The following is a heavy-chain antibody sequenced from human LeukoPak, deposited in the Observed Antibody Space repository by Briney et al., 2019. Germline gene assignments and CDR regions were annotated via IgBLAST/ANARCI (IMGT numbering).Heavy chain of an antibody. CDR3: ARGPDYYDSSGYYYYYYYMDV. CDR2: IWYDGSNK. CDR1: GFTFSSYG. J-gene: IGHJ6*03. D-gene: IGHD3-22*01. V-gene: IGHV3-33*01. Sequence: VGSLRLSCAASGFTFSSYGMRWVRQAPGKGLEWVAVIWYDGSNKYYADSVKGRFTISRDNSKNTLYQQMNSMRAEDTAVYYCARGPDYYDSSGYYYYYYYMDVWGKGTTVTVSS.